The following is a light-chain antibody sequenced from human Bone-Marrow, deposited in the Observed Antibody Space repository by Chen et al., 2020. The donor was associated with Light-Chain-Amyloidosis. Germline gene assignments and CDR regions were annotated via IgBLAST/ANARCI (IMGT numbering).Light chain of an antibody. CDR2: ANN. CDR3: AAWDDSLNVL. V-gene: IGLV1-44*01. J-gene: IGLJ3*02. Sequence: QSVLTQPPSASGPPGQRVPTSCSGSSSNIGANTVGWYQQLPGTAPKLLIYANNQRPSGVPDRFSGYKSGTSASLAISGLKSEDEADYYCAAWDDSLNVLFGGGTKVTVL. CDR1: SSNIGANT.